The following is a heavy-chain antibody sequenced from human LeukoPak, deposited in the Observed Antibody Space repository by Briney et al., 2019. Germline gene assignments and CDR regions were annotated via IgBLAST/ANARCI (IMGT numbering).Heavy chain of an antibody. CDR3: AKESRSVAGHYTAFDY. D-gene: IGHD6-19*01. J-gene: IGHJ4*02. CDR1: GFTVSSNY. V-gene: IGHV3-66*01. CDR2: IYSGGST. Sequence: GGSLRLSCAASGFTVSSNYMSWVRQAPGKGLEWVSVIYSGGSTYYADSVKGRFTISRDNSKNTLYLQMNSLRAEDTAVYYCAKESRSVAGHYTAFDYWGQGTLVTVSS.